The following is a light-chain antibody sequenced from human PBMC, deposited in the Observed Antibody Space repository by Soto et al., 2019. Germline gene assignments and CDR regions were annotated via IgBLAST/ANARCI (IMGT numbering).Light chain of an antibody. CDR2: AAS. CDR1: QGIDNS. J-gene: IGKJ1*01. V-gene: IGKV1-9*01. Sequence: DIQMTQSPSYLSASVGDRVTITCRASQGIDNSLAWYQQKPGKAPKLLIYAASTLQRGVPTRFSGRGSGTDFTLTISRLQPEDFATYSCQQLSGYPWTFGQGTKVDI. CDR3: QQLSGYPWT.